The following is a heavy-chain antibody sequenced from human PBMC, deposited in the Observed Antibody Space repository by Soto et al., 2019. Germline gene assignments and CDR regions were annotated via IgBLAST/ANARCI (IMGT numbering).Heavy chain of an antibody. J-gene: IGHJ6*02. CDR1: GFAFRSYS. CDR2: ISSSNRTI. Sequence: GGSLRLSCAASGFAFRSYSMNWVRQAPGKGLEWVSYISSSNRTINYADSVKGRFIISRDNAKNSLYLQMHSLRDEDTAVYYCAREGWPLLQTGMDVWGQGTTVTVSS. CDR3: AREGWPLLQTGMDV. V-gene: IGHV3-48*02. D-gene: IGHD2-15*01.